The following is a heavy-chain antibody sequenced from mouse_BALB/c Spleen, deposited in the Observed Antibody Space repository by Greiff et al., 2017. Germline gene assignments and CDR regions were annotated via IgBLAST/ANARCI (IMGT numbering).Heavy chain of an antibody. J-gene: IGHJ2*01. D-gene: IGHD2-2*01. CDR2: IRNKANGYTT. CDR3: ARDKGLRYYFDY. V-gene: IGHV7-3*02. CDR1: GFTFTDYY. Sequence: EVKLMESGGGLVQPGGSLRLSCATSGFTFTDYYMSWVRQPPGKALEWLGFIRNKANGYTTEYSASVKGRFAISRDNSQSILYLQMNTLRAEDSATYYCARDKGLRYYFDYWGQGTTLTVSS.